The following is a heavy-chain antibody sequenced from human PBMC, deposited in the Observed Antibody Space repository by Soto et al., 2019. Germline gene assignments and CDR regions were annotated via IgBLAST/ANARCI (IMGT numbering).Heavy chain of an antibody. CDR3: ARGVYSGKSPEDY. CDR2: ISNDGSNK. D-gene: IGHD1-26*01. J-gene: IGHJ4*02. CDR1: GFTFTTYG. Sequence: QVQLVESGGGVVQPGRSLRLSCEASGFTFTTYGIHWVRQAPGKGLEWVALISNDGSNKYYADSVKGRFTISRDNSKNTLYLQMDSLRVEDTGVYYCARGVYSGKSPEDYWGQGTLVTVSS. V-gene: IGHV3-33*01.